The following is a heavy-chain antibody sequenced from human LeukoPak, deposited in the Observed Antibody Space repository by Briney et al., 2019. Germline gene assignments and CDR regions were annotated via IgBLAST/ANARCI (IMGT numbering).Heavy chain of an antibody. CDR1: GYTFTGYY. J-gene: IGHJ6*03. CDR2: INPNSGGT. D-gene: IGHD3-10*01. Sequence: ASVKVSCKASGYTFTGYYMHWVRQAPGQGLEWMGWINPNSGGTNYAQKFQGRVTMTRDTSISTAYMELSRLRSDDTAVYYCARDYMSGSYYFYYYMDVWGKGTTVTVSS. CDR3: ARDYMSGSYYFYYYMDV. V-gene: IGHV1-2*02.